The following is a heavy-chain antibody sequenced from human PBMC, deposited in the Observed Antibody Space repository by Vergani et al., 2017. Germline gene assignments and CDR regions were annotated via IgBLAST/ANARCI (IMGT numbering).Heavy chain of an antibody. CDR2: INHSGST. Sequence: QVQLQQWGAGLLKPSETLSLTCAVYGRSFSGYYWSWIRQPPGKGLEWIGEINHSGSTNYNPSLKSRVTISVDTSKNQFSLKLSSVTAADTAVYYCARGPGWYYGGNPFGYWGQGTLVTVSS. CDR1: GRSFSGYY. D-gene: IGHD4-23*01. J-gene: IGHJ4*02. CDR3: ARGPGWYYGGNPFGY. V-gene: IGHV4-34*01.